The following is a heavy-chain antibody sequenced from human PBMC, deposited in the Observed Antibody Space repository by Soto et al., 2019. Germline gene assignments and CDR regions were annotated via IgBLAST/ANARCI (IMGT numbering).Heavy chain of an antibody. Sequence: QVQLVESGGGVVQPGRSLRLSCAASGFTFSSYGMHWVRQAPGKGLEWVALIWYDGSKKYYADSVKGRFTISRDNSKNTLYLQMNSLRDEDTAVYYCARGTAQNGFDPWGQGTLVTVSS. CDR1: GFTFSSYG. V-gene: IGHV3-33*01. CDR2: IWYDGSKK. J-gene: IGHJ5*02. CDR3: ARGTAQNGFDP.